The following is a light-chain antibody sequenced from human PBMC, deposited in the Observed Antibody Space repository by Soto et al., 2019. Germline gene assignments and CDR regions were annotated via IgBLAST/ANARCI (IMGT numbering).Light chain of an antibody. CDR1: RSISSS. V-gene: IGKV1-39*01. CDR2: AAS. Sequence: DIEMTQSPSSLSASVGETITITCRASRSISSSLNWFQHSPGQPPKLLLFAASNLHAGVPPRFSGSGSGTSFSLTIRSLQPEDFATYYCQQSFNLPRTVGPGTKVDIK. CDR3: QQSFNLPRT. J-gene: IGKJ1*01.